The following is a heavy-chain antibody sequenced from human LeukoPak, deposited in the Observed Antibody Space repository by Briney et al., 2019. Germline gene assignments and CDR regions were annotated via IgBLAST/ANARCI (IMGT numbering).Heavy chain of an antibody. D-gene: IGHD2-15*01. CDR2: IYYSGST. V-gene: IGHV4-39*01. CDR3: ASHTLGYCSGGSCYHWYFDL. Sequence: PSETLSLTCTVSGGSISSSRYYWGWIRQPPGKGLEWIGSIYYSGSTYYNPSLKSRVTISVDTPKNQFSLNLSSVTAADTAVYYCASHTLGYCSGGSCYHWYFDLWGRGTLVTVSS. J-gene: IGHJ2*01. CDR1: GGSISSSRYY.